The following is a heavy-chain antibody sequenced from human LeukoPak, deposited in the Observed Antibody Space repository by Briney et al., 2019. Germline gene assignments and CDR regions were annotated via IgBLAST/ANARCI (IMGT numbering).Heavy chain of an antibody. CDR2: TSSTYTI. V-gene: IGHV3-48*01. Sequence: GGSLRLSCAASGFTFSSYSMNWVRQAPGKGLEWISYTSSTYTIDYTDSVKGRFTISRDNAKNSLYLQMNSLRADDTAVYYCARGLVLGASDIWGHGTMVTVSS. D-gene: IGHD1-26*01. J-gene: IGHJ3*02. CDR3: ARGLVLGASDI. CDR1: GFTFSSYS.